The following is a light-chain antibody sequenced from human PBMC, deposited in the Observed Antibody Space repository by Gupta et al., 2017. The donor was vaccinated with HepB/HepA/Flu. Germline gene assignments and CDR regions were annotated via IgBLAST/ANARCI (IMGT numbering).Light chain of an antibody. V-gene: IGLV2-11*01. Sequence: SALTQPRSVSGSPGQSVTISCTGTSSDFGDNNYVSWYQQHPGKAPKLRIYDVSERPSGVPDRFAGSKSGNTASLTISGLQAEDEADYYCYSYASRYTGVFGGGTKMTVL. CDR3: YSYASRYTGV. CDR1: SSDFGDNNY. CDR2: DVS. J-gene: IGLJ3*02.